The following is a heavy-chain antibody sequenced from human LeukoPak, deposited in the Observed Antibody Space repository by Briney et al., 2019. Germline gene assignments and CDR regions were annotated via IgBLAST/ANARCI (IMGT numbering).Heavy chain of an antibody. CDR1: GFTFSSYA. CDR3: AKDVDSSGYYLSFDY. J-gene: IGHJ4*02. D-gene: IGHD3-22*01. CDR2: ISGSGGNT. V-gene: IGHV3-23*01. Sequence: PGRSLRLSCAASGFTFSSYAMSWVRQAPGKGLEWVSAISGSGGNTYYADSVKGRFTLSRDNSKNTLYLQMNSLRAEDTAVYYCAKDVDSSGYYLSFDYWGQGTLVTVSS.